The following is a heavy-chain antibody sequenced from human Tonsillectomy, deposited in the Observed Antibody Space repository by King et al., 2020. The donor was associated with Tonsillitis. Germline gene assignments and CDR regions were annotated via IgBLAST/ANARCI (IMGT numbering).Heavy chain of an antibody. CDR3: ARSEYSSSSYGMDV. CDR1: GFTFSSYS. J-gene: IGHJ6*02. V-gene: IGHV3-21*01. Sequence: VQLVESGGGLVKPGGSLRLSCVASGFTFSSYSMNWVRQAPVKGLEWVSSISSSSSYIYYADSVKGRFTISRDNAKNSLYLQMNSLRAEDTAVYFCARSEYSSSSYGMDVWGQGTTVTVSS. D-gene: IGHD6-6*01. CDR2: ISSSSSYI.